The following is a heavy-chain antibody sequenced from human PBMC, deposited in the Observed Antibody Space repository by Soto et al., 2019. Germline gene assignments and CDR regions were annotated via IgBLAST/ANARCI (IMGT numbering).Heavy chain of an antibody. V-gene: IGHV4-30-2*01. Sequence: PSETLSLTCAVSGDSFSTGGYSWSWIRQPPGKGLEWIGYIYHSGSTYYNPSLKSRVTISIHRSKNQFSLTLSSVTAADTAVYYCAREGGDPPYFDYWGQGTLVTVSS. J-gene: IGHJ4*02. CDR1: GDSFSTGGYS. D-gene: IGHD4-17*01. CDR2: IYHSGST. CDR3: AREGGDPPYFDY.